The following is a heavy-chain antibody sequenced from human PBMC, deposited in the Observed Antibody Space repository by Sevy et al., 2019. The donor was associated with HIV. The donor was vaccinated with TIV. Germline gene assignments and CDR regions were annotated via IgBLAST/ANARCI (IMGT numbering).Heavy chain of an antibody. J-gene: IGHJ4*02. V-gene: IGHV3-21*01. CDR3: ARDRQGAAGIDY. CDR1: GFTFSSYS. D-gene: IGHD6-13*01. CDR2: ISSSSSYI. Sequence: GGSLRLSCAASGFTFSSYSMNWVRQAPGKGLEWVSSISSSSSYIYYADSVKGRFTISRDNAKNSLYLQMNSLRAEDTTVYYCARDRQGAAGIDYWGQGTLVTVSS.